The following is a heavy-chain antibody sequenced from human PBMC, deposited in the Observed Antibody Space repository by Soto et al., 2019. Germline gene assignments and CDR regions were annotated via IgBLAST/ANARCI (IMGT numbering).Heavy chain of an antibody. D-gene: IGHD1-1*01. CDR3: ARGTYFDY. CDR1: GYIMTTYG. J-gene: IGHJ4*02. Sequence: QVQLVQSGTEVKKPGASVKVSCKASGYIMTTYGVSWVRQAPGQGLEWVGWISAYNDHTNYAQKFQRRVTMTTDTSTSTAYMELRSLRSDDTAVYYCARGTYFDYWGQGTLVTVSS. CDR2: ISAYNDHT. V-gene: IGHV1-18*01.